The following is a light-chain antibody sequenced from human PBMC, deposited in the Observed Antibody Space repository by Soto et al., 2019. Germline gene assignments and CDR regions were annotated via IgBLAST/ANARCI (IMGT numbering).Light chain of an antibody. V-gene: IGKV3D-15*01. Sequence: EIVMTQSPATLSVSPGERATLSCRASQSVSSNLAWYQQKLGQAPRLLIYGASTRATGIPARFSGSGSGTEFTLTISSLQSEDSAVYYCQQYHKWPPITFGQGTRLEIK. CDR2: GAS. CDR3: QQYHKWPPIT. J-gene: IGKJ5*01. CDR1: QSVSSN.